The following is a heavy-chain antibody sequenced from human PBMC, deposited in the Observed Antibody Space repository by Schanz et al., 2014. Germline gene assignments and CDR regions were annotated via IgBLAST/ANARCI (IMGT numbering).Heavy chain of an antibody. CDR3: AKDVDFWSGYYLDY. J-gene: IGHJ4*02. CDR1: GGTFSSYT. CDR2: IIPILGIA. V-gene: IGHV1-69*08. D-gene: IGHD3-3*01. Sequence: QVQLVQSGAEVKKPGSSVKVSCTASGGTFSSYTISWIRQAPGQGLEWMGRIIPILGIANYAQNFQGRVTITADKSTSTAYMELTSLRSEDTAVYYCAKDVDFWSGYYLDYWGQGTLVTVSS.